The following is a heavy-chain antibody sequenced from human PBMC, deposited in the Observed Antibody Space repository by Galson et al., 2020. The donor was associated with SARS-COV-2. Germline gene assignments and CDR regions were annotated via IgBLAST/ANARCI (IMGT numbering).Heavy chain of an antibody. CDR2: INHNGNI. CDR1: GGGYSGYF. D-gene: IGHD3-10*01. J-gene: IGHJ4*02. V-gene: IGHV4-34*01. CDR3: AADFHPNSDSFFRWDY. Sequence: SETLSLTCGVYGGGYSGYFWSWIRQAPGKGLEWIAEINHNGNINYNPSLKSRATISVDTSKNQFSLTLTSLTAADTAVYYCAADFHPNSDSFFRWDYWGQGILVTVSS.